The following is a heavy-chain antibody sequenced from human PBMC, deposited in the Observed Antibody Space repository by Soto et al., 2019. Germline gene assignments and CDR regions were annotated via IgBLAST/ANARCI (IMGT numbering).Heavy chain of an antibody. CDR1: GVTFSSYG. Sequence: GGSLRLSCAACGVTFSSYGMHWVRQAPGKGLAWVAVIWYEGSNKYYADSVKSRFTISRDNSKNTLYLQMNSRRAEDTAVYYCAREDYEDYYYYDGMDVWGQGTTVTSP. V-gene: IGHV3-33*01. CDR3: AREDYEDYYYYDGMDV. CDR2: IWYEGSNK. D-gene: IGHD4-17*01. J-gene: IGHJ6*02.